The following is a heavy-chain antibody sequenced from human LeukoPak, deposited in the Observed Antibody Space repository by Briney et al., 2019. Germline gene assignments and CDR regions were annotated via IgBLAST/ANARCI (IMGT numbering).Heavy chain of an antibody. D-gene: IGHD3-3*01. J-gene: IGHJ4*02. CDR3: AGRKQVLRFLEWPNYFDY. CDR1: GGSISSSSYY. CDR2: IYYSGST. V-gene: IGHV4-31*03. Sequence: SETLSLTCTVSGGSISSSSYYWGWIRQHPGKGLEWIGYIYYSGSTYYNPSLKSRVTISVDTSKNQFSLKLSSVTAADTAVYYCAGRKQVLRFLEWPNYFDYWGQGTLVTVSS.